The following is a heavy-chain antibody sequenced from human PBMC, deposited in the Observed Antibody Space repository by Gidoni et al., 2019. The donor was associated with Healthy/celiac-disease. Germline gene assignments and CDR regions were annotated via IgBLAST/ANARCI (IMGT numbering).Heavy chain of an antibody. D-gene: IGHD1-26*01. CDR1: GFTFSSYS. V-gene: IGHV3-21*01. CDR3: AREGEVGAPDY. CDR2: ISSSSSYI. J-gene: IGHJ4*02. Sequence: EVQLVESGGGLVKPGGSLRPSCAASGFTFSSYSMNWVRQAPGKGLEWVSSISSSSSYIYYADSVKGRFTISRDNAKNSLYLQMNSLRAEDTAVYYCAREGEVGAPDYWGQGTLVTVSS.